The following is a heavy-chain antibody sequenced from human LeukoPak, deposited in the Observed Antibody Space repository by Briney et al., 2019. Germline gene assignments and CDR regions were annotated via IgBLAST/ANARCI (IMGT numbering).Heavy chain of an antibody. CDR2: INHSGNT. J-gene: IGHJ4*02. CDR3: AREKGYCSGGSCYGGTFDY. CDR1: GGSLSGHY. D-gene: IGHD2-15*01. Sequence: PSETLSLTCAAYGGSLSGHYWSWIRQPPGKGLEWIGEINHSGNTNYNPSLKSRVTISVDTSKNQLSLKLSSVTAADTAVYYCAREKGYCSGGSCYGGTFDYWGQGTLVTVSS. V-gene: IGHV4-34*01.